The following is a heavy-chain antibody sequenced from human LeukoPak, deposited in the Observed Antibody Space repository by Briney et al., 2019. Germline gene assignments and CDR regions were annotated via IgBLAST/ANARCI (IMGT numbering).Heavy chain of an antibody. D-gene: IGHD3-3*01. J-gene: IGHJ5*02. CDR1: GYTFTSYD. CDR3: ARGCGYYDFWSGSYFNWFDP. Sequence: ASVKVSCKASGYTFTSYDINWVRQATGQGLEWMGWMNPNSGNTGYAQKFQGRVTTTRNTSISTAYMELSSLRSEDTAVYYCARGCGYYDFWSGSYFNWFDPWGQGTLVTVSS. CDR2: MNPNSGNT. V-gene: IGHV1-8*01.